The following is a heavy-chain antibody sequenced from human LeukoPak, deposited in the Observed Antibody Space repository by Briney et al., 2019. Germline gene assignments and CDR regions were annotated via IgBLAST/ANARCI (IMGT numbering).Heavy chain of an antibody. CDR2: IYHSGST. CDR1: GYSISSGYY. CDR3: ARDKFPLVGATGDDAFDI. Sequence: SETLSLTCTVSGYSISSGYYRGWIRQPPGKGLEWIGSIYHSGSTNYNPSLKSRVTISVDKSKNQFSLKLSSVTAADTAVYYCARDKFPLVGATGDDAFDIWGQGTMVAVSS. V-gene: IGHV4-38-2*02. J-gene: IGHJ3*02. D-gene: IGHD1-26*01.